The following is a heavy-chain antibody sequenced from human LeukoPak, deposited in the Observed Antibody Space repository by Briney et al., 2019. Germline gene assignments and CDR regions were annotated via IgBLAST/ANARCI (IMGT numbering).Heavy chain of an antibody. V-gene: IGHV1-69*13. CDR3: AREGYYYGSGSPMGWFDP. J-gene: IGHJ5*02. CDR2: IIPIFGTA. D-gene: IGHD3-10*01. CDR1: GGTFSSYA. Sequence: ASVKVSCKASGGTFSSYAISWVRQAPGQGLEWMGGIIPIFGTANYAQKFQGRVTITADESTSTAYMELSSLRSEDTAVYYCAREGYYYGSGSPMGWFDPWGQGTLVTVSS.